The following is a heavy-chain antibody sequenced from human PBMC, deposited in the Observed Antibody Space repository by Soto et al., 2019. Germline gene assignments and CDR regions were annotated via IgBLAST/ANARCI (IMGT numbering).Heavy chain of an antibody. CDR1: GGTFSSYA. J-gene: IGHJ5*02. V-gene: IGHV1-69*12. Sequence: QVQLVQSGAEVKKPGSSVKVSCKASGGTFSSYAISWVRQAPGQGLEWMGGIIPIFGTANYAQKFQGRVTITADGSTSTAYMELSSLSSEDTAVYYCAGRPAYYDSSGQGLDPWGQGTLGTVSS. CDR3: AGRPAYYDSSGQGLDP. CDR2: IIPIFGTA. D-gene: IGHD3-22*01.